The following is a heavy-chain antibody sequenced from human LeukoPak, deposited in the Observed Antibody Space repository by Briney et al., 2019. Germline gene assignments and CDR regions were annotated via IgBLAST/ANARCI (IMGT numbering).Heavy chain of an antibody. Sequence: SETLSLTCTVSGGSISSYYWSWIRQPPGKGLEWIGYIYYSGSTNYDPSLKSRVTISVDTSKNQFSLKLSSVTAADTAVYYCAREVVGGGPGGFDPWGQGTLVTVSS. V-gene: IGHV4-59*01. CDR3: AREVVGGGPGGFDP. J-gene: IGHJ5*02. CDR1: GGSISSYY. D-gene: IGHD3-16*01. CDR2: IYYSGST.